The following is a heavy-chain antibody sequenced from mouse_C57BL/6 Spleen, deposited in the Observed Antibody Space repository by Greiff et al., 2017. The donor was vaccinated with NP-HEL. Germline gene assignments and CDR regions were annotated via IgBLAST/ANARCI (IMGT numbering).Heavy chain of an antibody. D-gene: IGHD2-5*01. CDR1: GYSITSGYY. J-gene: IGHJ1*03. Sequence: ESGPGLVKPSQSLSLTCSVTGYSITSGYYWNWIRQFPGNKLEWMGYISYDGSNNYNPSLKNRISITRDTSKNQFFLKLNSVTTEDTATYYCARGYSNYVNWYFDVWGTGTTVTVSS. V-gene: IGHV3-6*01. CDR3: ARGYSNYVNWYFDV. CDR2: ISYDGSN.